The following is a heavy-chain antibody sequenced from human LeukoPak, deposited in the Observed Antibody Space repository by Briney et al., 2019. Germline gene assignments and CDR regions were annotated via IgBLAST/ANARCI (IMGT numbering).Heavy chain of an antibody. CDR3: ARVDYYDSSGPNFDY. CDR2: IIPIFGTA. J-gene: IGHJ4*02. V-gene: IGHV1-69*13. Sequence: GASVTVSFTASGGTFSSYAISWVRQAPGQGLEWMGGIIPIFGTANYAQKFQGRVTITADESTSTAYMELSSLRSEDTAVYYCARVDYYDSSGPNFDYWGQGTLVTVSS. D-gene: IGHD3-22*01. CDR1: GGTFSSYA.